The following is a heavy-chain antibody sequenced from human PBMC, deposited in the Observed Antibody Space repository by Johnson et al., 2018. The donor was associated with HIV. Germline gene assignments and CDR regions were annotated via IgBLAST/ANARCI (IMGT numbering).Heavy chain of an antibody. Sequence: QVQLVESGGGVVQPGRSLRLSCAASGFTFSSYAMYWVRQAPGKGLEWVAVISYDGSNKYYADSVKGRFTISRDNSKNTLYLQMNSLRAEDTAVYYCAKSPRFTICGSDAFDIWGQGTMVTVSS. CDR2: ISYDGSNK. CDR1: GFTFSSYA. CDR3: AKSPRFTICGSDAFDI. V-gene: IGHV3-30-3*02. J-gene: IGHJ3*02. D-gene: IGHD3-16*01.